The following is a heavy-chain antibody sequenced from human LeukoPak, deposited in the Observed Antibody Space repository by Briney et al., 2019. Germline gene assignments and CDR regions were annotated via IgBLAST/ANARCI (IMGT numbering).Heavy chain of an antibody. CDR1: GFTLHDYA. CDR3: AKGVRSGTYYNCFDP. CDR2: ISGDGDST. V-gene: IGHV3-43*02. J-gene: IGHJ5*02. D-gene: IGHD1-26*01. Sequence: GGSLRLSCVASGFTLHDYALHWVRQAPGKGLEWISLISGDGDSTYYADSVKGRFTISRGNSKNSLYLQMSSLRTEDTALYYCAKGVRSGTYYNCFDPWGQGTLVTVSS.